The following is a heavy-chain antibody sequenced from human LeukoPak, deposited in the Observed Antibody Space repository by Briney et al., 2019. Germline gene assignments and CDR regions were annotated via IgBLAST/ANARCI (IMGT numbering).Heavy chain of an antibody. V-gene: IGHV4-4*07. CDR1: GGSISSYY. D-gene: IGHD3-10*01. Sequence: SETLSLTCTASGGSISSYYWSWIRQPAGKGLEWIGRIYTSGSTNYNPSLKSRVTMSVDTSKNQFSLKLSSVTAADTAVYYCAREHTRSYGSGSYYNEDDWFDPWGQGTLVTVSS. CDR3: AREHTRSYGSGSYYNEDDWFDP. CDR2: IYTSGST. J-gene: IGHJ5*02.